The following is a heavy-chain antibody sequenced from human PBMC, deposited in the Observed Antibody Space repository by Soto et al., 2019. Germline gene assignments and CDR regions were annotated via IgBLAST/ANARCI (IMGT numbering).Heavy chain of an antibody. D-gene: IGHD4-4*01. J-gene: IGHJ4*02. Sequence: PGGSLRLSCAAAGFPLSSYVMSWDRQAPGKGLEWVSGIRGGGSKAFYADSVKGRCTISRDNSKNILLLQMNSLGAEDTAVYYCAKDSNKYSSSLRGRYFDYWGQGIGVTVSS. CDR3: AKDSNKYSSSLRGRYFDY. CDR1: GFPLSSYV. CDR2: IRGGGSKA. V-gene: IGHV3-23*01.